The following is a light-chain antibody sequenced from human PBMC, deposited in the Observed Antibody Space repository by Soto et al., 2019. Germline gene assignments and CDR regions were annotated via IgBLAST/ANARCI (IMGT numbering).Light chain of an antibody. Sequence: QAVVTQPPSVSGAPGQRVTISCTGSSSNIGAGYDVHWYQQLPGTAPKLLIYGNSNRPSGVPDRFSGSKSGTSASLAITGLQAEDEADYYCQSYDSRQEVFGGGTKLTVL. CDR3: QSYDSRQEV. J-gene: IGLJ3*02. V-gene: IGLV1-40*01. CDR1: SSNIGAGYD. CDR2: GNS.